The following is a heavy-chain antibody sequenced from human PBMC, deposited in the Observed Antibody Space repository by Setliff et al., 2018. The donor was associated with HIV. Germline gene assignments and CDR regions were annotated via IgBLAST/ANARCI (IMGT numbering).Heavy chain of an antibody. Sequence: SETLSLTCAVSGPYSISSGFYWGWIRQPPGKGLEWIGNIYHSGNTYYNPSLKSRVTISVDTSKNQFSLKLRSVTAADTAVYYCARGSCSTISCSLRVGNDAFDIWGQGTMVTVSS. CDR2: IYHSGNT. CDR3: ARGSCSTISCSLRVGNDAFDI. J-gene: IGHJ3*02. D-gene: IGHD2-2*01. CDR1: GPYSISSGFY. V-gene: IGHV4-38-2*01.